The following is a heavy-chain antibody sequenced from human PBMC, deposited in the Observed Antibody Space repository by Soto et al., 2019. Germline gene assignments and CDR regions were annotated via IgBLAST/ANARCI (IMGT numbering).Heavy chain of an antibody. Sequence: GVSLGLSGSASGFTFSSYAMHWVRQAPGKGLEWVAVISYDGSNKYYADSVKGRFTISRDNSKNTVYLQMNSLRAEDTAVYYCARVDYGELFDYWGQGTLVTVSS. J-gene: IGHJ4*02. V-gene: IGHV3-30-3*01. D-gene: IGHD4-17*01. CDR2: ISYDGSNK. CDR3: ARVDYGELFDY. CDR1: GFTFSSYA.